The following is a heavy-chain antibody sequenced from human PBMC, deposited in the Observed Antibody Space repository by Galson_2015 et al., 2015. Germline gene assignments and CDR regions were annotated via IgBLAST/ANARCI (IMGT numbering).Heavy chain of an antibody. CDR1: GYSFTSYW. Sequence: QSGAEVKKPGESLTISCTGSGYSFTSYWIGWVRQMPGKGLEWMGIIYPGDSDTRYSPSFQGQVTISADKSISTAYLQWSSLKASDTAMYYCARHLNYYDSSGYYSGWFDPWGQGTLVTVSS. D-gene: IGHD3-22*01. CDR2: IYPGDSDT. V-gene: IGHV5-51*01. CDR3: ARHLNYYDSSGYYSGWFDP. J-gene: IGHJ5*02.